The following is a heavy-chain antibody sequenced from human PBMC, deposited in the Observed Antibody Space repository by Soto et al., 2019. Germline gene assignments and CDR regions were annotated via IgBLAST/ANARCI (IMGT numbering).Heavy chain of an antibody. D-gene: IGHD6-19*01. Sequence: GGSLRLSCAASGFTFSGYGMHWVRQAPGKGLEWVAVIWYDGSNKKYADSVKGRFTISRDNSKNTLYLQMNSLRAEDTAVYYCVREYSSGFKVMDYWGPGTLVTVSS. CDR2: IWYDGSNK. CDR1: GFTFSGYG. V-gene: IGHV3-33*01. CDR3: VREYSSGFKVMDY. J-gene: IGHJ4*02.